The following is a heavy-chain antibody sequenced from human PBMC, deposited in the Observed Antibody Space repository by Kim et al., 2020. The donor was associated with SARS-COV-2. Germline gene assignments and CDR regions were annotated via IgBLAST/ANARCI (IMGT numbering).Heavy chain of an antibody. V-gene: IGHV4-61*02. CDR1: GGSISSGSYY. CDR3: ARGTGCSGGNCYWYFDL. CDR2: IYTSGST. D-gene: IGHD2-15*01. J-gene: IGHJ2*01. Sequence: TLSLTCTVSGGSISSGSYYWSWIRQPAGKGLEWIGRIYTSGSTNYSPSLNSRVTISLDTSENQFSLKLSSVTAADTAVYYCARGTGCSGGNCYWYFDLWGRGTLITVSS.